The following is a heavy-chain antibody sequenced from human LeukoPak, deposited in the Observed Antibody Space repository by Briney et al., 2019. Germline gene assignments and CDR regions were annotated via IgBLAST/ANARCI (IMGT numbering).Heavy chain of an antibody. V-gene: IGHV3-23*01. CDR3: AKDLELLRGNY. J-gene: IGHJ4*02. Sequence: GGSLRLSCVASGFIFKISAMGWVRQAPGKGLEWVSAISGSGGSTYYADSVKGRFTISRDNSKNTLYLQMNSLRAEDTAVYYCAKDLELLRGNYWGQGTLVTVSS. D-gene: IGHD1-26*01. CDR2: ISGSGGST. CDR1: GFIFKISA.